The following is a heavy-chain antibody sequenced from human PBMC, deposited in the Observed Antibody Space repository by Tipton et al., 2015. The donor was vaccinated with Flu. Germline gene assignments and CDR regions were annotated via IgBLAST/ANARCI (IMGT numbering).Heavy chain of an antibody. J-gene: IGHJ4*02. CDR1: GGSISSYY. Sequence: LRLSCTVSGGSISSYYWSWIRQPPGKGLEWIGYIYYSGNTNQNPSLKSRVTISVDTSKNQFSLKLSSVTAADTAVYYCARVRSSSWAGAFDDWGQGTLVTVSS. CDR2: IYYSGNT. V-gene: IGHV4-59*01. CDR3: ARVRSSSWAGAFDD. D-gene: IGHD6-13*01.